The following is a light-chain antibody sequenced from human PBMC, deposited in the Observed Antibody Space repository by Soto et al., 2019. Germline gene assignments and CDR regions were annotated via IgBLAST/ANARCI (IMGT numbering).Light chain of an antibody. CDR3: QHYGNSPPAWT. V-gene: IGKV3-20*01. CDR1: QSVSSSY. J-gene: IGKJ1*01. Sequence: EIVLTQSPGTLSLSPGERATLSCRASQSVSSSYLAWYQQKPGQAPRLLIYGASFRAAGIPDRFSGSGSGTDFTLTISRLEPEDFAVYHCQHYGNSPPAWTFGQGTKVEIK. CDR2: GAS.